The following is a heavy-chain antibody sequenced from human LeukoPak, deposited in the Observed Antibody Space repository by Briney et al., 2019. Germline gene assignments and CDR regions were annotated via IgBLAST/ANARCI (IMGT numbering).Heavy chain of an antibody. Sequence: ASVKVSCKASGYTFTDYYIHWVRQAPGQGLEWMGWMSPKSANTGYAQKFQGRVTMTTDTSTSTAYMELRSLRSDDTAVYYCARSPVGYCSSTSCYRKGYYYYYMDVWGKGTTVTISS. J-gene: IGHJ6*03. D-gene: IGHD2-2*01. CDR1: GYTFTDYY. CDR2: MSPKSANT. V-gene: IGHV1-18*04. CDR3: ARSPVGYCSSTSCYRKGYYYYYMDV.